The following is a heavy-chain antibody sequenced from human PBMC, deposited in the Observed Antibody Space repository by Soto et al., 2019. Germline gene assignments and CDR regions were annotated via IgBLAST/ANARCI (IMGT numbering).Heavy chain of an antibody. Sequence: QVHLQESGPQLVKPSQPLSLTCTVSGSPVRDAFSYWTWIRQPPGKGPEWMGYLSYTGSTYYNPSLRNRATISVDVSSNPLSLRLSSVTAADTAVYYCARELEGGVFDIWGRGTLVTVSS. CDR3: ARELEGGVFDI. V-gene: IGHV4-30-4*01. D-gene: IGHD2-8*02. CDR1: GSPVRDAFSY. J-gene: IGHJ3*02. CDR2: LSYTGST.